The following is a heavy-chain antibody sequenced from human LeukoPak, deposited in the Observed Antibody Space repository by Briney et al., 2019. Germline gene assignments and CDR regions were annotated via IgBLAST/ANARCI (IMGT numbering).Heavy chain of an antibody. CDR2: INPNSGDT. Sequence: ASVKVSCKASGYSFTGYYMHWVRQAPGQGLEWMGWINPNSGDTKYAQKFQGRVTMTRNTSISTAYMELTRLRSDDTAVYYCARGGLRVMVYRLYYMDVWGKGTTVTVSS. V-gene: IGHV1-2*02. D-gene: IGHD2-8*01. J-gene: IGHJ6*03. CDR1: GYSFTGYY. CDR3: ARGGLRVMVYRLYYMDV.